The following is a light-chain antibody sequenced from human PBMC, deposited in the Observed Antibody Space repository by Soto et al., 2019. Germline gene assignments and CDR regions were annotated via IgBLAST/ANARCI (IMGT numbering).Light chain of an antibody. CDR2: GAS. J-gene: IGKJ5*01. Sequence: EIVLTQSPGTLSLSPGEGATLSCRASQSVSSSYIAWYQQRPGQTPSLLIYGASTRATGIPDRFSGSGSGTPFTLTISRLEPGDFAVYYCQHCGGTTFTFGQGTRLGIK. CDR1: QSVSSSY. CDR3: QHCGGTTFT. V-gene: IGKV3-20*01.